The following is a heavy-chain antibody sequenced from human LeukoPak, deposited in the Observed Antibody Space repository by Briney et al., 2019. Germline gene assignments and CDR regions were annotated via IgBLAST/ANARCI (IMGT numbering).Heavy chain of an antibody. Sequence: ASVKVSCKGSGYILTGYYMHWVRQAPGQGLEWMGWISPNSGGTNYAQKFQGRVTMTRDTSISTAYMELSRLRSDDTAVYYCARDGPYYYDSSPTPLDYWGQGTLVTVSS. CDR3: ARDGPYYYDSSPTPLDY. D-gene: IGHD3-22*01. V-gene: IGHV1-2*02. J-gene: IGHJ4*02. CDR1: GYILTGYY. CDR2: ISPNSGGT.